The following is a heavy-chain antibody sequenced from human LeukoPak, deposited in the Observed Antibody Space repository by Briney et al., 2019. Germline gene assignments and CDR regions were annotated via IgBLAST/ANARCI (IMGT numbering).Heavy chain of an antibody. J-gene: IGHJ4*02. CDR1: GFTFSSYW. V-gene: IGHV3-7*01. CDR3: ARETAAGTDFDY. CDR2: IKQDGSEK. Sequence: PGGSLRLSCAASGFTFSSYWMSWVRQAPGKWLEWVANIKQDGSEKYYVDSVKGPFTLSRDNAKNSLYMQMNSLRAEDTAVYYCARETAAGTDFDYWGQGTLVTVSS. D-gene: IGHD6-13*01.